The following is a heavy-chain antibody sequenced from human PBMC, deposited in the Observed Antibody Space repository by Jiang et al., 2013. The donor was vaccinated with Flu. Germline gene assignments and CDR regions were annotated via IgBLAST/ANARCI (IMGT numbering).Heavy chain of an antibody. J-gene: IGHJ3*02. V-gene: IGHV2-70*01. CDR2: IDWDDDK. D-gene: IGHD6-19*01. Sequence: VKPTQTLTLTCTFSGFSLSTSGMCVSWIRQPPGKALEWLALIDWDDDKYYSTSLKTRLTISKDASKNXVVLTMTNMDPVDTATYYCARIRYTGRAVAGTGDAFDIWGQGTMVTVSS. CDR1: GFSLSTSGMC. CDR3: ARIRYTGRAVAGTGDAFDI.